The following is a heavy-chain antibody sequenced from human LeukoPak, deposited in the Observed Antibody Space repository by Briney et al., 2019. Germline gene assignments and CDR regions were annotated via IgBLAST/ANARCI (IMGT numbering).Heavy chain of an antibody. D-gene: IGHD2-21*02. CDR1: GFTVSSNH. Sequence: GGSLRLSCAVSGFTVSSNHMSWVRQAPGKGLEWVSVIYNDGNTYYTDSVKGRFTISRDNSKNTVFLQMNSLRAEDTVMYYCARDREVVTARAQMDVWGKGTTVTVSS. J-gene: IGHJ6*04. V-gene: IGHV3-53*01. CDR3: ARDREVVTARAQMDV. CDR2: IYNDGNT.